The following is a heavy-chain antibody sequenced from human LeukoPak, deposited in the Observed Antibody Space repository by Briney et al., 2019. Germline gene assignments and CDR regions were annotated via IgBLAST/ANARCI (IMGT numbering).Heavy chain of an antibody. V-gene: IGHV4-39*01. J-gene: IGHJ4*02. D-gene: IGHD3-3*01. CDR2: IYYTGST. Sequence: SETLSLTCTVSGGSISSSTHYWGWIRQPPGKGLEWIGSIYYTGSTYYNPSLRSRVTISVETSKNQFSLKLSSVTAADTAVYYCARRGGSGYYSPFDSWGQGTLVTVSS. CDR1: GGSISSSTHY. CDR3: ARRGGSGYYSPFDS.